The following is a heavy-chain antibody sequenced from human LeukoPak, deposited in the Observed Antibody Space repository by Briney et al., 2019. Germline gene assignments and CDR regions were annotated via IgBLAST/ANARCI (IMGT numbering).Heavy chain of an antibody. CDR2: INSSGGYM. D-gene: IGHD6-19*01. CDR3: AKDTVAAVAVPY. CDR1: GFTFNTYS. V-gene: IGHV3-21*04. Sequence: GGSLRLSCEASGFTFNTYSMNWARQAPGKGLEWVSAINSSGGYMFYADSVKGRFTISRDNSKNTLYLQMNSLRAEDTAVYYCAKDTVAAVAVPYWGQGTLVTVSS. J-gene: IGHJ4*02.